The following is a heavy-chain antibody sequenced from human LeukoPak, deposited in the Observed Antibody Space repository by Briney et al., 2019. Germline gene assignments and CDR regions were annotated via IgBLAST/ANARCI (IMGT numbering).Heavy chain of an antibody. CDR3: AKGRDYYDSSGGIDY. J-gene: IGHJ4*02. CDR2: ISGSGGSK. V-gene: IGHV3-23*01. CDR1: GFTFSSYG. D-gene: IGHD3-22*01. Sequence: PGGSLRLSCAASGFTFSSYGMSWVRQAPGKGLEWVSAISGSGGSKYYADSVKGRFTISRDNSKNTLYLQMNSLRAEDTAVYYCAKGRDYYDSSGGIDYWGQGTLVTVSS.